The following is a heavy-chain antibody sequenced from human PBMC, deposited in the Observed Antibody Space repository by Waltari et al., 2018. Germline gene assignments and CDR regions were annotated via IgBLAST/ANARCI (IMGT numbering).Heavy chain of an antibody. J-gene: IGHJ6*02. Sequence: QLQLQESGPGLVKPSETLSLTCTVSGGSISSSSYYWGWIGQPPGKGLEGIGSIYYSGSTYYNPSLKSRVTISVDTSKNQFSLKLSSVTAADTAVYYCARGPYGSGSPAYYGMDVWGQGTTVTVSS. D-gene: IGHD3-10*01. CDR1: GGSISSSSYY. V-gene: IGHV4-39*07. CDR3: ARGPYGSGSPAYYGMDV. CDR2: IYYSGST.